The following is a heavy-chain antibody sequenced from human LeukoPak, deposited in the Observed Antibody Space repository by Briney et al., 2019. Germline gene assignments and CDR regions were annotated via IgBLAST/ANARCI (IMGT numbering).Heavy chain of an antibody. D-gene: IGHD3-10*01. CDR2: IYYSGST. CDR1: GGSISSGGYS. Sequence: SETLSLTCAVSGGSISSGGYSWNWIRQHPGKGLEWIGYIYYSGSTYYNPSLKSRVTISVDTSKNQFSLKLSSVTAADTAVYYCARAPLRDYYGSGNWFDPWGQGTLVTVSS. J-gene: IGHJ5*02. CDR3: ARAPLRDYYGSGNWFDP. V-gene: IGHV4-31*11.